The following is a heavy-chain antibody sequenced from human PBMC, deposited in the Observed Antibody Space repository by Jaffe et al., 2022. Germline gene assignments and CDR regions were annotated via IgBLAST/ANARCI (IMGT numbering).Heavy chain of an antibody. CDR1: GFSLSTSGVG. Sequence: QITLKESGPTLVKPTQTLTLTCTFSGFSLSTSGVGVGWIRQPPGKALEWLALIYWNDDKRYSPSLKSRLTITKDTSKNQVVLTMTNMDPVDTATYYCAHSPLGDDYIWGSYRYGGAEYFQHWGQGTLVTVSS. J-gene: IGHJ1*01. D-gene: IGHD3-16*02. V-gene: IGHV2-5*01. CDR2: IYWNDDK. CDR3: AHSPLGDDYIWGSYRYGGAEYFQH.